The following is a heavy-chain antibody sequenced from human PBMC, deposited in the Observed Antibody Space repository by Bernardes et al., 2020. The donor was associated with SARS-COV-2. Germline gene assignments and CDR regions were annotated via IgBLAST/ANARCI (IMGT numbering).Heavy chain of an antibody. V-gene: IGHV4-39*01. CDR2: VYYTGGT. CDR1: GDSISSRTYY. D-gene: IGHD1-26*01. CDR3: ARHPRRLQVSGSWFDP. Sequence: SETLSLTCTVSGDSISSRTYYWGWIRQSPGKGLEWIGSVYYTGGTYYNPSLKGRVTISVDTSNNQFSLRLNSLTAADAAVYYCARHPRRLQVSGSWFDPWGQGTLVNVSS. J-gene: IGHJ5*02.